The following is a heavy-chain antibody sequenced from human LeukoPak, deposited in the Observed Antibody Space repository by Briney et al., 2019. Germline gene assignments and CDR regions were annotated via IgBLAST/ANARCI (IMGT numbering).Heavy chain of an antibody. CDR2: INDDGSVR. V-gene: IGHV3-74*01. CDR3: ARGGYSPVDH. D-gene: IGHD6-13*01. J-gene: IGHJ4*02. CDR1: GFPFNSYW. Sequence: GGPLSLSCAASGFPFNSYWMHWVRQSPGKGLVWVSDINDDGSVRRYGDSVKGRFTISRDNAMNVLYLQVNNMQAEDTAIYFCARGGYSPVDHWGQGTLVTV.